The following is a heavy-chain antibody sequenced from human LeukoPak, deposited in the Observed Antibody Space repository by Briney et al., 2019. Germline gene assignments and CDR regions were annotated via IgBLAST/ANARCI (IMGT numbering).Heavy chain of an antibody. J-gene: IGHJ4*02. Sequence: GESLKISCKGSGYSFSIHWIAWVRQMPGRGLEWMGIIYPYDSDTRFSPSFQGQVTISVDKSINTAYLQWGRLKASDTAMYYCARSYSSGWELDYWGQGTLVTVSS. CDR1: GYSFSIHW. CDR3: ARSYSSGWELDY. D-gene: IGHD6-19*01. V-gene: IGHV5-51*01. CDR2: IYPYDSDT.